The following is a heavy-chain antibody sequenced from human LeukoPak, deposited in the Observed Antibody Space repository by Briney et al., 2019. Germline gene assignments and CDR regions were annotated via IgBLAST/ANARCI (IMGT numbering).Heavy chain of an antibody. D-gene: IGHD1-26*01. V-gene: IGHV1-24*01. CDR3: ATDRPSNLVVGATPHGY. J-gene: IGHJ4*02. Sequence: ASVKVSCKVSGYTLTELSMHWVRQAPGKGLEWMGGFDPEDGETIYAQKFQGRVTITEDTSTDTAYIELSSLRSDDTAVYYCATDRPSNLVVGATPHGYWGQGTLVTVSS. CDR2: FDPEDGET. CDR1: GYTLTELS.